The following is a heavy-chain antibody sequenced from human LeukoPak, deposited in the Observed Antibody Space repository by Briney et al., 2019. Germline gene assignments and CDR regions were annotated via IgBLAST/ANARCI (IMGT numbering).Heavy chain of an antibody. CDR2: ISSSGDRI. D-gene: IGHD3-16*01. V-gene: IGHV3-23*01. J-gene: IGHJ3*02. CDR3: AKVGPGGLEATSGAFDI. Sequence: GGSLRLSCAASGFSFSSYAMNWVRQAPGKGLEWVSTISSSGDRIYYADSVKGRFTISRDSSKNTLYLQMNSLRVEDTAAYYCAKVGPGGLEATSGAFDIWGQGTMVTVSS. CDR1: GFSFSSYA.